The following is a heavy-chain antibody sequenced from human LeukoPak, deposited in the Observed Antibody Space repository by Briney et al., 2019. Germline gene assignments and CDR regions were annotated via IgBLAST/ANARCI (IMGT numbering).Heavy chain of an antibody. CDR1: GFTFSSYA. V-gene: IGHV3-23*01. Sequence: GGSLRLSCAASGFTFSSYAMSWVRQAPGKGLEWVSAISGSGGSTYYADSVKGRFTISRDNSKNTLYLQMNSLRAEDTAVYYCAGHLRYFDWFDHWGQGTLVTVSS. D-gene: IGHD3-9*01. J-gene: IGHJ5*02. CDR3: AGHLRYFDWFDH. CDR2: ISGSGGST.